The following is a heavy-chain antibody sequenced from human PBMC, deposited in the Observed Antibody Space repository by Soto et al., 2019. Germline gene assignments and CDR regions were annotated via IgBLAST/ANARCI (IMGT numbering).Heavy chain of an antibody. CDR3: ARVTSSGWYPDYFDY. CDR2: ISAYNGNT. J-gene: IGHJ4*02. Sequence: ASVKVSCKASGYTFTSYGISWVRQAPGQGLEWMGWISAYNGNTNYAQKLQGRVTMTTDTSTSTAYMELRSLRSDDTAVYYCARVTSSGWYPDYFDYWGQGTLVTVSS. CDR1: GYTFTSYG. V-gene: IGHV1-18*01. D-gene: IGHD6-19*01.